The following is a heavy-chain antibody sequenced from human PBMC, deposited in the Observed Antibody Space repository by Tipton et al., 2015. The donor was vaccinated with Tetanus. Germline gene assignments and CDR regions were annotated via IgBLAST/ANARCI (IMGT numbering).Heavy chain of an antibody. V-gene: IGHV3-53*01. CDR2: IYSGGST. J-gene: IGHJ3*02. CDR1: GFTVSSNY. CDR3: ARDRPHYYDSSGYWPNDAFDI. D-gene: IGHD3-22*01. Sequence: QLVQSGGGLIQPGGSLRLSCAASGFTVSSNYMSWVRQAPGKGLEWVSVIYSGGSTYYADSVKGRFTISRDNSKNTLYLQMNSLRAEDTAVYYCARDRPHYYDSSGYWPNDAFDIWGQGTMVTVSS.